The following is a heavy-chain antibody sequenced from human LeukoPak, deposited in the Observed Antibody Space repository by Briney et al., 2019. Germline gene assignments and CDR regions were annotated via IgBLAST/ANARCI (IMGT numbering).Heavy chain of an antibody. CDR3: ARVICTNGVCFNWFDP. CDR1: GGSFSGYY. CDR2: INHSGST. D-gene: IGHD2-8*01. V-gene: IGHV4-34*01. J-gene: IGHJ5*02. Sequence: SGTLSLTCAVYGGSFSGYYWSWIRQPPGKGLEWMGEINHSGSTNYNPSLKSRVTISVDTSKNQFSLKLSSVTAADTAVYYCARVICTNGVCFNWFDPWGQGTLVTVSS.